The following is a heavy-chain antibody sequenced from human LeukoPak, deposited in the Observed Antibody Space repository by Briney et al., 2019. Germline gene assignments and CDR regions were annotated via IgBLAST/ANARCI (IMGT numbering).Heavy chain of an antibody. D-gene: IGHD3-22*01. CDR3: AKRGQYDSSGYYRSDAFDI. Sequence: PGGSLRLSCAASGFTFSSYAMSWVRQAPGKGLEWVSAISGSGGSTYYADSVKGRFTISRDNSKNTLYLQMNSLRAEDTAVYYCAKRGQYDSSGYYRSDAFDIWGQGTMVTVSS. V-gene: IGHV3-23*01. CDR2: ISGSGGST. CDR1: GFTFSSYA. J-gene: IGHJ3*02.